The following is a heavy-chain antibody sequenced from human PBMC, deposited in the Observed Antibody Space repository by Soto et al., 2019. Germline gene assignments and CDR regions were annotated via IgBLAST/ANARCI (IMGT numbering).Heavy chain of an antibody. D-gene: IGHD3-16*01. J-gene: IGHJ6*03. CDR2: ISGSGGST. CDR3: AKGGGYYYYYMDV. Sequence: EVQLLESGGGLVQPGGSLRLSCAASGFTFSSYAMSWVRQAPGKGLEWVSAISGSGGSTYYADSVKGRFTISRDNSKNTLHLQMNSLRGEDTAVYYCAKGGGYYYYYMDVWGKGTTVTVSS. CDR1: GFTFSSYA. V-gene: IGHV3-23*01.